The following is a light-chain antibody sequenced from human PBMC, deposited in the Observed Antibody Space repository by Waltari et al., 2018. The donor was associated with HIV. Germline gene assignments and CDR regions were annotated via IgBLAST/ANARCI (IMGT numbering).Light chain of an antibody. Sequence: QSALTQPRSVSGSPGQSVTISCTGPSSDVGSYQYVSWYQLRPGKAPKLIIHDVVKRPSGVPDRFSGSKSGNTASLTISGLQAEDEADYYCCSYTGTYTRYVFGTGAKVTVL. CDR1: SSDVGSYQY. CDR3: CSYTGTYTRYV. J-gene: IGLJ1*01. CDR2: DVV. V-gene: IGLV2-11*01.